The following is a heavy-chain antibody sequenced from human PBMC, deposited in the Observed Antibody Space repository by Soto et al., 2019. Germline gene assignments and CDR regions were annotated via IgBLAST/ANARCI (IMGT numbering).Heavy chain of an antibody. CDR3: AKDLGDTSPLGFDY. J-gene: IGHJ4*02. Sequence: HPGGSLRLSXAASGFTFSNYAMSWVRRAPGKGLEWVSVISGGGVITYHADSVKGRFAISRDNSKNTLFLQMNSLRAEDTALYYCAKDLGDTSPLGFDYWGQGILVTVSS. CDR2: ISGGGVIT. CDR1: GFTFSNYA. D-gene: IGHD2-21*02. V-gene: IGHV3-23*01.